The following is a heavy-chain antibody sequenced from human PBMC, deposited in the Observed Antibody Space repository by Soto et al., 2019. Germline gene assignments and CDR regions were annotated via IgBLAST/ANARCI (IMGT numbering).Heavy chain of an antibody. Sequence: PGGSLRLSCTVSGVTFSNYAMNWVRQAQGKGLEWVSSVSGSGGSTYYADSVKGRFIISRDNSKNPLYLLMNSLGAEDTALYYCAQQWADYGWGADPFYFDSWGQ. CDR1: GVTFSNYA. CDR3: AQQWADYGWGADPFYFDS. CDR2: VSGSGGST. D-gene: IGHD3-10*01. J-gene: IGHJ4*02. V-gene: IGHV3-23*01.